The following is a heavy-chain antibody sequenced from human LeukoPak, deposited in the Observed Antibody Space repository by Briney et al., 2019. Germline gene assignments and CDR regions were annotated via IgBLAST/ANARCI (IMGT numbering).Heavy chain of an antibody. CDR2: ISAYNGNT. D-gene: IGHD3-22*01. J-gene: IGHJ4*02. Sequence: ASVKVSCKASGYTFTSYGISWVRQAPGQGLEWMGWISAYNGNTNYAQKLQGRVTMTTDTSTSTAYMELRSLRSDDTAVYYCARMRYYYDSSGYNEEYYVDYWGQGTLVTVSS. CDR1: GYTFTSYG. CDR3: ARMRYYYDSSGYNEEYYVDY. V-gene: IGHV1-18*01.